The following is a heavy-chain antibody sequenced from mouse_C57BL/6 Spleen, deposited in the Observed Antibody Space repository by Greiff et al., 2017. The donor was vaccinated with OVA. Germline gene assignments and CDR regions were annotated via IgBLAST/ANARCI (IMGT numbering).Heavy chain of an antibody. Sequence: EVKLMESGPELVKPGASVKMSCKASGYTFTDYNMHWVKQSHGKSLEWIGYINPNNGGTSYNQKFKGKATLTVNKSSSTAYMELRSLTSEDSAVYYCATNYYYGVYYFDYWGQGTTLTVSS. CDR3: ATNYYYGVYYFDY. CDR2: INPNNGGT. J-gene: IGHJ2*01. V-gene: IGHV1-22*01. CDR1: GYTFTDYN. D-gene: IGHD1-1*01.